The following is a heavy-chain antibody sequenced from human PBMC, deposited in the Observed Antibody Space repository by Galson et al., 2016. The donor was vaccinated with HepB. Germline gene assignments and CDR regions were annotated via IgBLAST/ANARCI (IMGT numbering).Heavy chain of an antibody. V-gene: IGHV4-61*01. J-gene: IGHJ2*01. CDR3: ARDQGGYFDL. CDR2: IYYSGST. Sequence: SETLSLTCTVSGGSVNNSNYYWSWIRQPPAKGLEWIGYIYYSGSTNYNPSLKSRVTISVDASKNQFSLRLTSVTAADTALYYCARDQGGYFDLWGRGALVTVSS. CDR1: GGSVNNSNYY.